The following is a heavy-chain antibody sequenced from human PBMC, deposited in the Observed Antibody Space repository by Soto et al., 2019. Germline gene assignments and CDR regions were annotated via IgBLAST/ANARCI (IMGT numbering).Heavy chain of an antibody. CDR1: GGSISSYY. CDR3: AREIKDRRWLQKHTPYNWFDP. CDR2: IYYSGST. J-gene: IGHJ5*02. V-gene: IGHV4-59*01. D-gene: IGHD5-12*01. Sequence: PSETLSLTCTVSGGSISSYYWSWIRQPPGKGLECIGYIYYSGSTDYNPSLKSRVTISVDTSKNQFSLKLSSATAADTAVYYCAREIKDRRWLQKHTPYNWFDPWGQGTLVTVSS.